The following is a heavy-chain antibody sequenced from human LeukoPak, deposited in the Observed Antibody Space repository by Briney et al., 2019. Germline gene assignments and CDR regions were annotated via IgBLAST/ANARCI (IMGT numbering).Heavy chain of an antibody. Sequence: SVKVSCKASGGTFSSYAISWVRQAPGQGLEWMGGIIPIFGTANYAQKFQGRVTITADESTSTAYMELSSLRSEDTAVYYCAGTEVAGTPPIYYYYGMDVWGQGTTVTVSS. V-gene: IGHV1-69*13. CDR2: IIPIFGTA. D-gene: IGHD6-19*01. J-gene: IGHJ6*02. CDR1: GGTFSSYA. CDR3: AGTEVAGTPPIYYYYGMDV.